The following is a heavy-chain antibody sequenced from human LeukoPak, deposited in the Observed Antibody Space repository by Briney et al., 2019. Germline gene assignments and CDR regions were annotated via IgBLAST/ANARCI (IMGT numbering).Heavy chain of an antibody. V-gene: IGHV3-7*05. Sequence: GESLRLSCAASGFTFSSHWMNWVRKAPGKGLEWVANIKEDGSEKYYVDSVKGRFTISRDNAKNSLCLQMNSLRAEDTAIYYCAKDHVYSNTWYFLGSWGQGTLVTVSS. D-gene: IGHD6-13*01. CDR1: GFTFSSHW. J-gene: IGHJ4*02. CDR3: AKDHVYSNTWYFLGS. CDR2: IKEDGSEK.